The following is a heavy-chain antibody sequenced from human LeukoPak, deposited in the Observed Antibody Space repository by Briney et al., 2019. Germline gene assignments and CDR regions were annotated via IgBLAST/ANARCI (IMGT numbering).Heavy chain of an antibody. CDR3: ARALERYCSSTSCHDAFDI. J-gene: IGHJ3*02. CDR1: GGTFSSYA. V-gene: IGHV1-69*05. D-gene: IGHD2-2*01. Sequence: GPSVTVSCKASGGTFSSYAISWVRQAPGQGLEWMGGIIPIFGTANYAQKFEGRVTITTDESTSTAYMELSSLRSEDTAVYYCARALERYCSSTSCHDAFDIWGQGTMVTVSS. CDR2: IIPIFGTA.